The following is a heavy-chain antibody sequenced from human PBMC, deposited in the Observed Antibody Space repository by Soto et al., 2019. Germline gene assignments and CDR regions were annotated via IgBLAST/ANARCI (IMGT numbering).Heavy chain of an antibody. D-gene: IGHD2-2*01. Sequence: SVKVSCKASGGTFSSYAISWVRQAPGQGLEWMGGIIPIFGTANYAQKFQGRVTITADESTSTAYMELSSLRSEDTAVYYCARGYCSSTSRSFWTVIMDVLGQVTTVTVSS. J-gene: IGHJ6*02. V-gene: IGHV1-69*13. CDR1: GGTFSSYA. CDR2: IIPIFGTA. CDR3: ARGYCSSTSRSFWTVIMDV.